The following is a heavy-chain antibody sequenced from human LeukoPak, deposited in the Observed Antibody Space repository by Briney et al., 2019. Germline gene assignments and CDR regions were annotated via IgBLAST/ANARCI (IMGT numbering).Heavy chain of an antibody. CDR3: ARDAAEDPYYDILTGYYPINWFDP. CDR1: GGTFSSYA. D-gene: IGHD3-9*01. Sequence: SVKVSCKASGGTFSSYAISWVRQAPGQGLEWMGRIIPIFGTANYAQKFQGRVTITTDESTSTAYMELSSLRSEDTAVYYCARDAAEDPYYDILTGYYPINWFDPWGQGTLVTVSS. J-gene: IGHJ5*02. V-gene: IGHV1-69*05. CDR2: IIPIFGTA.